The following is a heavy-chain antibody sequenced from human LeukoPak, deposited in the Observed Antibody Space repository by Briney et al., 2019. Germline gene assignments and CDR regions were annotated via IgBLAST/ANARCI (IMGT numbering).Heavy chain of an antibody. CDR1: GYTLTKLS. CDR2: FDPEDGET. J-gene: IGHJ4*02. D-gene: IGHD4-17*01. Sequence: ASVKVSCKVSGYTLTKLSVNWVRQAPGKGLEWMGGFDPEDGETIYAQKFQGRVTMTEDTSTDTAYMELSSLRSEDTAAYYCARWTTTYLDYCGQGTLVTVSS. CDR3: ARWTTTYLDY. V-gene: IGHV1-24*01.